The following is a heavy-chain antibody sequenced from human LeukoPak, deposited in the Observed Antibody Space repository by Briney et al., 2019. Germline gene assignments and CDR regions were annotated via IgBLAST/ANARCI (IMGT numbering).Heavy chain of an antibody. CDR1: RGSFSGYY. D-gene: IGHD6-6*01. CDR2: INHSGTT. CDR3: ARFFRIAARRAFDY. J-gene: IGHJ4*02. V-gene: IGHV4-34*01. Sequence: SETLSLTCAVHRGSFSGYYWTWIRQPPGKGLEWIGEINHSGTTNYNPSLKSRVTISVDTSKNQFSLKLTSVTAADTAVYYCARFFRIAARRAFDYWGQGTLVTVSS.